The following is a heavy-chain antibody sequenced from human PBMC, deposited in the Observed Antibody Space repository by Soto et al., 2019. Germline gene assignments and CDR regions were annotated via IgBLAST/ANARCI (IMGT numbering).Heavy chain of an antibody. CDR1: GGTFSSYT. CDR2: IIPILGIA. V-gene: IGHV1-69*02. CDR3: ASTCSSTSCYGYYYYYGMDV. Sequence: QVQLVQSGAEVKKPGSSVKVSCKASGGTFSSYTISWVRQATGQGLEWMGRIIPILGIANYAQKFQGRVTITADKSTSTAYMELSSLRSEDTAVYYCASTCSSTSCYGYYYYYGMDVWGQGTTVTVSS. J-gene: IGHJ6*02. D-gene: IGHD2-2*01.